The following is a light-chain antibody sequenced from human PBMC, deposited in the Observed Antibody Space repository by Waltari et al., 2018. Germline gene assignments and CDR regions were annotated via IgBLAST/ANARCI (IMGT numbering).Light chain of an antibody. CDR3: QQSYSTPLT. J-gene: IGKJ4*01. CDR1: QDISNY. Sequence: DIRMTQSPSSLSASVGDRVTITCRASQDISNYLAWFQQKPGQAPKSLMYTASSLQSGVPSRFSGSGSGTDFTLTISSLQPEDFATYYCQQSYSTPLTFGGGTKVEIK. V-gene: IGKV1-16*01. CDR2: TAS.